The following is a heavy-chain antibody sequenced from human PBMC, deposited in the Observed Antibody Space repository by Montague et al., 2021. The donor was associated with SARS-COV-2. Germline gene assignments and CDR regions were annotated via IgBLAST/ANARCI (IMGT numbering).Heavy chain of an antibody. V-gene: IGHV3-21*01. CDR2: ISSSSSYI. CDR3: ARAIDYGDYGYYFDY. Sequence: SLRLSCAASGFPFSSYSMNWIRQAPGKGLEWVSSISSSSSYIYYADSVKGRFTISRDNAKNSLYLQINSLRAEDTAVYYCARAIDYGDYGYYFDYWGQGTLVTVSS. D-gene: IGHD4-17*01. J-gene: IGHJ4*02. CDR1: GFPFSSYS.